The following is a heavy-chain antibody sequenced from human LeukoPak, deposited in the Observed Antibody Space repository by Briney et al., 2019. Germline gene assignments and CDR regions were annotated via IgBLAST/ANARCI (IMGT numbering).Heavy chain of an antibody. J-gene: IGHJ4*02. CDR2: INPSGGST. CDR1: GYTFTSYY. CDR3: ARDLKGTMVRGVIGNYFDY. V-gene: IGHV1-46*01. Sequence: ASVKVSCKASGYTFTSYYMHWVRQAPGQGLEWMGIINPSGGSTSYAQKFQGRVTMTRDMSTSTVYMELSSLRSEDTAVYYCARDLKGTMVRGVIGNYFDYWGQGTLVTVSS. D-gene: IGHD3-10*01.